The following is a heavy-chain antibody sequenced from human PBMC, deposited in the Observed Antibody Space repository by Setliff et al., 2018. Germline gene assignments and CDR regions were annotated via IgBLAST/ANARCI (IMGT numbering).Heavy chain of an antibody. CDR1: GGSIGHYY. Sequence: SETLSLTCIVSGGSIGHYYWNWIRQPPGKGLEWIGYVYTSGSTNYHPSLKSRVTISGDTSKNQFSLKLTSVTAADTAVYYCARGSYYDSSGYSPDFFDYWGQGTLVTVSS. CDR3: ARGSYYDSSGYSPDFFDY. D-gene: IGHD3-22*01. J-gene: IGHJ4*02. V-gene: IGHV4-4*08. CDR2: VYTSGST.